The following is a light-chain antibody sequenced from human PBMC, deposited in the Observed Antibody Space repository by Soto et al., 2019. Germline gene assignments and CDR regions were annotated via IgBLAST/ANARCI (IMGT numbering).Light chain of an antibody. J-gene: IGLJ1*01. CDR1: SSDIGGYNF. V-gene: IGLV2-8*01. CDR3: SSYAGTNIV. Sequence: QSVLTQPPSASGSPGQSVTISCTGTSSDIGGYNFVSWYQQHPGKAPKLMIYDVSQRPSGVPDRFSGSKSGNTASLTVSGLQAEDEGDYYCSSYAGTNIVFGTGTKLTVL. CDR2: DVS.